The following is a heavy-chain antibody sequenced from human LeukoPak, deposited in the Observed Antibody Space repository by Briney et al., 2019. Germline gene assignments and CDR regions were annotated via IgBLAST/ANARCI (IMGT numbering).Heavy chain of an antibody. CDR2: IYYSGST. Sequence: PSETLCLTCTVSGGSISSYYWGWIRQPPGKGLEWIGYIYYSGSTNYNPSLESRVTISVDTSKNQFSLKLSSVTAADTAVYYCARDSDTSGYSYYYGMDVWGQGTTVTVSS. V-gene: IGHV4-59*12. CDR1: GGSISSYY. CDR3: ARDSDTSGYSYYYGMDV. D-gene: IGHD3-22*01. J-gene: IGHJ6*02.